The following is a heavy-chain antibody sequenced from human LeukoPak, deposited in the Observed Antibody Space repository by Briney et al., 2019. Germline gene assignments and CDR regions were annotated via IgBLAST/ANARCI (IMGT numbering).Heavy chain of an antibody. CDR3: ARDGRRGAGIVDFAL. D-gene: IGHD3-3*01. CDR1: GFSFSIYD. Sequence: GGSLRLSCAASGFSFSIYDMNWVRQAPGKGLEWVSFIGTGNNAKYYADSVKGRFTISRDNAMESLSLQMNSLSADDTAVYYWARDGRRGAGIVDFALWAQEPLVTVSS. CDR2: IGTGNNAK. V-gene: IGHV3-48*01. J-gene: IGHJ4*02.